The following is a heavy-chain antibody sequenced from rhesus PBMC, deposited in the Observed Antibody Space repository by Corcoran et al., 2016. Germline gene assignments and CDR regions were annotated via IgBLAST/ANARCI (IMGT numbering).Heavy chain of an antibody. J-gene: IGHJ4*01. Sequence: QVQLQESGPGLVKPSETLSLTCAVSGGSISDDYYWSWIRQPPGKGLEWIGYIYGSGGGTNSNPSLKNRVTISIDTSKNQFSLKLSSVTAADTAVYYCASLIAAAYFDYWGQGVLVTASS. CDR1: GGSISDDYY. CDR2: IYGSGGGT. V-gene: IGHV4-106*01. CDR3: ASLIAAAYFDY. D-gene: IGHD6-25*01.